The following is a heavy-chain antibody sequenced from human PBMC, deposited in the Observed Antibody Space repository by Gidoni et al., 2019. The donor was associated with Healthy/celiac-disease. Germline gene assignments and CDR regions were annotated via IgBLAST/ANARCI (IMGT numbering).Heavy chain of an antibody. J-gene: IGHJ4*02. V-gene: IGHV3-48*03. CDR3: ASDRSLYYYDSSGYYY. D-gene: IGHD3-22*01. CDR1: GFTFSSYE. CDR2: ISSSGSTI. Sequence: EVQLVESGGGLVQPGGSLRLSCAASGFTFSSYEMNWVRQAPGKGLEWVSYISSSGSTIYYADSVKGRFTISRDNAKNSLYLQMNSLRAEDTAVYYCASDRSLYYYDSSGYYYWGQGTLVTVSS.